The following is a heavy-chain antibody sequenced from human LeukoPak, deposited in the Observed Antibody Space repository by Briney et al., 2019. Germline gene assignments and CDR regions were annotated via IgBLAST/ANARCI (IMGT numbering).Heavy chain of an antibody. CDR3: ARGSPVGALGY. D-gene: IGHD1-26*01. CDR1: GFTFSSYG. J-gene: IGHJ4*02. Sequence: GGSLRLSCAASGFTFSSYGMHWVRQAPGKGLEWVAVISYDGSNKYYADSVKGRFTISRDNSKNTLYLQMNSLRAEDTAVYYCARGSPVGALGYWGQGTLVTVSS. CDR2: ISYDGSNK. V-gene: IGHV3-30*19.